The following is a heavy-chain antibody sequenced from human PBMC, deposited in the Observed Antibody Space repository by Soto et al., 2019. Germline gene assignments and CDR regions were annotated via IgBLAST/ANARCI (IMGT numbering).Heavy chain of an antibody. CDR3: ARVVGALGRWFDP. D-gene: IGHD1-26*01. CDR2: ISAYNGNT. CDR1: GYNFNSYT. J-gene: IGHJ5*02. V-gene: IGHV1-18*01. Sequence: QVQLVQSGAEVKKPGASVKVSCKASGYNFNSYTISWVRQAPGQGLEWMGRISAYNGNTNYAQKLQGRVTMTTDTSPSTAYTELRSLRSDDTAVYPCARVVGALGRWFDPWGQGTLVTVSS.